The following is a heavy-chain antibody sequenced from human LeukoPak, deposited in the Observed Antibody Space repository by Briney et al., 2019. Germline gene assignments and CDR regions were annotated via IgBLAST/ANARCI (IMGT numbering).Heavy chain of an antibody. J-gene: IGHJ3*02. CDR1: GFTLSVYA. CDR2: ISDDGSKR. V-gene: IGHV3-30-3*01. Sequence: PGRSLRLSCTASGFTLSVYAMHWVRQAPGKGLEWLAVISDDGSKRYYADSVKGRITISRDNSKNTLYLQMNSLRAADTSVYYCARRQQVPTGTFDIWGQGTLVTVSS. CDR3: ARRQQVPTGTFDI. D-gene: IGHD3-10*01.